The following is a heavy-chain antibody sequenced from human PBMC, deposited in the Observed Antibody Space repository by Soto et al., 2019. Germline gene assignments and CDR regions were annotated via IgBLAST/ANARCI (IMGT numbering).Heavy chain of an antibody. CDR3: ARDRVAARMYYYGMDV. CDR2: IDYSGST. CDR1: GGSISSGDYY. Sequence: QVQLQESGPGLVKPSQTLSLTCTVSGGSISSGDYYWSWIRQPPGKGLEWIGYIDYSGSTYYNPSLKSRVTISVDTAKNQFSLKLSSVTAADTAVYYCARDRVAARMYYYGMDVWGQGTTVTVSS. V-gene: IGHV4-30-4*01. J-gene: IGHJ6*02. D-gene: IGHD6-6*01.